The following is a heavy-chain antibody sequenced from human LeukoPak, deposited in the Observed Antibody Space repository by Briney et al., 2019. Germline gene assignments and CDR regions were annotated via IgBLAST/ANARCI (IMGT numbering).Heavy chain of an antibody. J-gene: IGHJ4*02. Sequence: AGGSLRLSCAASGFTFSRYWMTWVRQAPGKGLEWVANIKQDGSEKYYVDSVKGRFTISRDNSKNTLYLQMNSLRAEDTAVYYCAKDRADHSSSWYGPLDYWGQGTLVTVSS. V-gene: IGHV3-7*01. CDR2: IKQDGSEK. D-gene: IGHD6-13*01. CDR1: GFTFSRYW. CDR3: AKDRADHSSSWYGPLDY.